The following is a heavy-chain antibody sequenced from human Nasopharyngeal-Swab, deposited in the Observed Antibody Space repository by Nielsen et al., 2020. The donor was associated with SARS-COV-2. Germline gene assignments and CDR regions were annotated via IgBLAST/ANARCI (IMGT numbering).Heavy chain of an antibody. D-gene: IGHD6-13*01. Sequence: GGSLRLSCAASGFSFSTCAMSWVRQAPGKGLEWVSAISGSGGDTYYADSVKGRFTISRDNSKNTLYLRMNSLRAEDTAVYYCAKDGSSSPTYWGQGTLVTVSS. CDR1: GFSFSTCA. CDR2: ISGSGGDT. CDR3: AKDGSSSPTY. J-gene: IGHJ4*02. V-gene: IGHV3-23*01.